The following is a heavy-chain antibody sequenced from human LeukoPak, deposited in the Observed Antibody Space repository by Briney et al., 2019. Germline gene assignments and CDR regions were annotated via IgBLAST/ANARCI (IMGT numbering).Heavy chain of an antibody. V-gene: IGHV3-21*01. D-gene: IGHD5-18*01. Sequence: GSLRLSCAASGFTFSDYSMNLVRQAPGKGLEWVASISSSSPYIYYTDSVKGRFTISRDNAKNSLYLQMNSLRAEDTAVYYCARLYSRVGPYDYWGQGTLVTVSS. J-gene: IGHJ4*02. CDR1: GFTFSDYS. CDR2: ISSSSPYI. CDR3: ARLYSRVGPYDY.